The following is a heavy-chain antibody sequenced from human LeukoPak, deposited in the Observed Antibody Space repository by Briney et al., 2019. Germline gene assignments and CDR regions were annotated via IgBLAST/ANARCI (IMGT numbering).Heavy chain of an antibody. CDR3: ARGLRYDRYYMDV. J-gene: IGHJ6*03. CDR1: GFTFDDYD. V-gene: IGHV3-20*04. Sequence: GGSLRLSCAASGFTFDDYDMSWVRQAPGKGLEWVSGINWNGGRTGYADSVKGRFTFSRDNSKNTLYLQMNSLRAEDTAVYYCARGLRYDRYYMDVWGKGTTVTVFS. CDR2: INWNGGRT. D-gene: IGHD3-22*01.